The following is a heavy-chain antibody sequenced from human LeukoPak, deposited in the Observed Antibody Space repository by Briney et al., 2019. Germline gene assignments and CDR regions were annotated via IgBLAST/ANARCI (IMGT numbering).Heavy chain of an antibody. CDR1: GFTFSSYA. D-gene: IGHD3-22*01. V-gene: IGHV3-64D*06. CDR2: ISSNGGST. CDR3: VKWGYYDSSGLVM. Sequence: PGGSLRLSCSASGFTFSSYAMHWVRQAPGKGLEYVSAISSNGGSTYYADSVKGRFTISRDNSKNTLYLQMCSLRAEDTAVYYCVKWGYYDSSGLVMGGQGTLVTVSS. J-gene: IGHJ4*02.